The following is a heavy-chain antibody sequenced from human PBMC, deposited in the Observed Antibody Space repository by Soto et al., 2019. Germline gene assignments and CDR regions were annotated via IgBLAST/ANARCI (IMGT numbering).Heavy chain of an antibody. CDR2: IIPIFGTA. CDR3: ARGAALATYCSSTSCLDYYYYGMDV. D-gene: IGHD2-2*01. CDR1: GGTFSSYA. V-gene: IGHV1-69*06. J-gene: IGHJ6*02. Sequence: QVQLVQSGAEVKKPGSSVKVSCKASGGTFSSYAISWVRQAPGQGLEWMGGIIPIFGTANYAQKFQGRVTITADKSTSTAYMELSSLRSEDTAVYYCARGAALATYCSSTSCLDYYYYGMDVWGQGTTVTVSS.